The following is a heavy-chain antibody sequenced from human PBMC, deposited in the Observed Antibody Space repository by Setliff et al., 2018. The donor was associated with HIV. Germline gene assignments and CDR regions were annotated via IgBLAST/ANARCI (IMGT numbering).Heavy chain of an antibody. CDR3: AKDSYAYGYRGPIFDY. CDR2: MTNTGNVI. Sequence: GGSLRLSCVASGFTLGDHAMHWVRQAPGKGLECVSLMTNTGNVINYADSVKGRLTISRDNAKNSMFLQMNSLRAEDTAVYYCAKDSYAYGYRGPIFDYWGQGTPVTVSS. CDR1: GFTLGDHA. J-gene: IGHJ4*02. D-gene: IGHD4-17*01. V-gene: IGHV3-30-3*01.